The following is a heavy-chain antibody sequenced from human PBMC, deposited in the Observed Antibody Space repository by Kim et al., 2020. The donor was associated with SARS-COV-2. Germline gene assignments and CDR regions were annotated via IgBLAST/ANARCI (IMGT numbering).Heavy chain of an antibody. CDR3: AKERQENYFDY. V-gene: IGHV3-30*02. Sequence: YYADSGKGRFTISRDNSKNTLYLQLNSLRAEDTAVYYCAKERQENYFDYWGQGTLVTVSS. J-gene: IGHJ4*02.